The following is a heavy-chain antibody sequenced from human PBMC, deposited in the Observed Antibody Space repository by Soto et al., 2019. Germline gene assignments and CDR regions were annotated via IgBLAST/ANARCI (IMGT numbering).Heavy chain of an antibody. Sequence: GESLKISGNGSGYSFTSYLIGWVRQMTGKGLEWMGIIYPGDSDTRYSPSFQGQVTISADKSISTAYLQWSSLKASDTAMYYCARPGEMYYYDSSGYYNYWGQGTLVTVSS. CDR3: ARPGEMYYYDSSGYYNY. CDR2: IYPGDSDT. CDR1: GYSFTSYL. V-gene: IGHV5-51*01. D-gene: IGHD3-22*01. J-gene: IGHJ4*02.